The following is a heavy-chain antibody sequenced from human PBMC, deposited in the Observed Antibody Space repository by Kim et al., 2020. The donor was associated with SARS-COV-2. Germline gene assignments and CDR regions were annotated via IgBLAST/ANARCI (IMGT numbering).Heavy chain of an antibody. Sequence: GGSLRLSCAASGFTFDDYAMHWVRQAPGKGLEWVSGISWNSGSIGYADSVKGRFTISRDNAKNSLYLQMNSLRAEDTALYYCAKDRDPGGGWDDAFDIWGQGTMVTVSS. CDR2: ISWNSGSI. J-gene: IGHJ3*02. D-gene: IGHD1-26*01. CDR1: GFTFDDYA. CDR3: AKDRDPGGGWDDAFDI. V-gene: IGHV3-9*01.